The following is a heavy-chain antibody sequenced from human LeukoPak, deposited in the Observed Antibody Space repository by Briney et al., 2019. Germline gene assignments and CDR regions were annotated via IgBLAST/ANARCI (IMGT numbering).Heavy chain of an antibody. J-gene: IGHJ4*02. CDR1: GFTFTSSA. D-gene: IGHD3-3*01. CDR2: IVVGSGNT. CDR3: AAALPYYDFWSLY. Sequence: GTSGKVSCKASGFTFTSSAVQWVRQARGQRLEWIGWIVVGSGNTNYAQKFQERVTITRDMSTSTAYMELSSLRSEDTAVYYCAAALPYYDFWSLYWGQGTLVTVSS. V-gene: IGHV1-58*01.